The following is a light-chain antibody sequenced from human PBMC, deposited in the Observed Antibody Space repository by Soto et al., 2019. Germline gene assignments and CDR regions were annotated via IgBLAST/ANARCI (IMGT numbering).Light chain of an antibody. CDR2: DAS. V-gene: IGKV1-33*01. CDR1: QDISNY. Sequence: DIQMTQSPSSLSASVGDRVTITCQASQDISNYLNWYQQKPGKAPKLLIYDASNLETGVPSRFSGSGSGTDFTFTISSLQPEDIATYYCHPYANLPITFGQGTRLAIK. CDR3: HPYANLPIT. J-gene: IGKJ5*01.